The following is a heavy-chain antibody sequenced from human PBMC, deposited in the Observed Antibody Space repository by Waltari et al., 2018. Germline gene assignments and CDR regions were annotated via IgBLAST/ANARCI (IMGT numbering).Heavy chain of an antibody. CDR1: GGTFSSYA. CDR3: ASRSFGAVRYYMDV. V-gene: IGHV1-69*12. Sequence: QGQLVQSGAEVRKPGSSVKVSCKASGGTFSSYAISWVRQAPGQGLEWMGGTIPIVGIANYAQKFQGRVTITADEATSTVYMELSSLRSEDTAVYYCASRSFGAVRYYMDVWGKGTTVTVSS. D-gene: IGHD3-16*01. CDR2: TIPIVGIA. J-gene: IGHJ6*03.